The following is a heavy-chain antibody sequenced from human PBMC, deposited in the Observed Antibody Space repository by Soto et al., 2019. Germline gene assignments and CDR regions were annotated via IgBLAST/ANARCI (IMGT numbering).Heavy chain of an antibody. Sequence: ASVKVSCKASGYTFTSYDINWVRQATGQGLEWMGWMNPNSGNTGYAQKFQGRVTMTRNTSISTAYMELSSLRSEDTAVYYCARERITIFGVVIGYYYGMDVWGQGTTVTSP. CDR2: MNPNSGNT. CDR3: ARERITIFGVVIGYYYGMDV. D-gene: IGHD3-3*01. J-gene: IGHJ6*02. V-gene: IGHV1-8*01. CDR1: GYTFTSYD.